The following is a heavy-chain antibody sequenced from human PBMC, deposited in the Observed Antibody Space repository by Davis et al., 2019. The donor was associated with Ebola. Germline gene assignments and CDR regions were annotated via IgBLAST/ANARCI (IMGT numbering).Heavy chain of an antibody. Sequence: SETLSLTCTVSGASVSNPTYYWSWIRQSTGKGLEWIGYVYYNGNTNYSPSLKSRVSISIDTSKNQFSLMLNSVTAADTAVYYCGRTNWNYMRLDSWGLGTLVTVSS. D-gene: IGHD1-7*01. V-gene: IGHV4-61*01. J-gene: IGHJ5*01. CDR2: VYYNGNT. CDR1: GASVSNPTYY. CDR3: GRTNWNYMRLDS.